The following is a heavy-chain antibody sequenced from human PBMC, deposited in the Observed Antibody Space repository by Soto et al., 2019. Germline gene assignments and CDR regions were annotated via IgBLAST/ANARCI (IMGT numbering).Heavy chain of an antibody. CDR1: GGSISSYY. D-gene: IGHD5-12*01. Sequence: SETLSLTCTVSGGSISSYYWSWIRQPPGRGLEWIGYIYYSGSTNYNPSLKSRVTISVDTSKNQFSLKLSSVTAADTAVYYCARDEATSWFDPWGQGTLVTVSS. CDR2: IYYSGST. V-gene: IGHV4-59*01. CDR3: ARDEATSWFDP. J-gene: IGHJ5*02.